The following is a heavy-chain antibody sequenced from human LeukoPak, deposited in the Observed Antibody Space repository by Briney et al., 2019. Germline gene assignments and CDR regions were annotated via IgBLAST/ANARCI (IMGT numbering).Heavy chain of an antibody. CDR3: GRSGAAEGPTHNWFDP. J-gene: IGHJ5*02. Sequence: SETLSLPFSGPGGSIISSNDYWGWARQPPGKGLGWIGKIYYSGTTYYSPSLKSRVTISVDTSKTQFSLKLTSVTAADTAVYYCGRSGAAEGPTHNWFDPWSQGTLVTVSS. CDR2: IYYSGTT. D-gene: IGHD6-13*01. V-gene: IGHV4-39*01. CDR1: GGSIISSNDY.